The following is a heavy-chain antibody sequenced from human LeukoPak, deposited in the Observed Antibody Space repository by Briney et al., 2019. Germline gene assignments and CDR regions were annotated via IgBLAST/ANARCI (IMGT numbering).Heavy chain of an antibody. Sequence: GGSLRLSCAASGFTFSDYNMNWVRQAPGKGLEWVSYITDSGNTIHYADSVKGPFTISRDNAKNSLYLQMISLRAEDTAVYYCARSIGLTGGGVDVWGQGTTVTVSS. CDR3: ARSIGLTGGGVDV. CDR2: ITDSGNTI. CDR1: GFTFSDYN. V-gene: IGHV3-11*01. D-gene: IGHD3-9*01. J-gene: IGHJ6*02.